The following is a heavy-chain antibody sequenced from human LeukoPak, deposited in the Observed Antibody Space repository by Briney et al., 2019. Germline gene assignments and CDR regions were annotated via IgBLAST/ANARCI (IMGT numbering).Heavy chain of an antibody. V-gene: IGHV1-46*01. CDR1: GYTFTSYY. CDR3: ARGLYYYDSSGYYYDAFDI. J-gene: IGHJ3*02. CDR2: INPSGGST. D-gene: IGHD3-22*01. Sequence: ASVKVSCKASGYTFTSYYMHWVRQAPGQGLEWMGIINPSGGSTSYAQKFQGRVTMTRDTSTSTVYMELSSLRSEDTAVYYCARGLYYYDSSGYYYDAFDIWGQGTMVTVSS.